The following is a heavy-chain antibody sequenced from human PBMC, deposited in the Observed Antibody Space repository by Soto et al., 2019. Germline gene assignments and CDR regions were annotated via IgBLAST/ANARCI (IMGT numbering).Heavy chain of an antibody. CDR3: VRDDGSYESRGYYGFGPYNALTV. CDR1: GFPVNFHN. V-gene: IGHV3-21*01. J-gene: IGHJ6*02. CDR2: VASGGHST. D-gene: IGHD3-22*01. Sequence: EGQLVESGGALVNPGGSLRLSCAASGFPVNFHNMNWVRQAPGKGPEWVSLVASGGHSTYYADSVKGRFTLSRDDARNSLFLQMNSLRVEDTAVYYCVRDDGSYESRGYYGFGPYNALTVWGQGTTVTVSS.